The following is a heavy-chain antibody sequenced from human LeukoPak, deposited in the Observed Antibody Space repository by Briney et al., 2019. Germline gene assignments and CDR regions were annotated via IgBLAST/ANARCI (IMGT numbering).Heavy chain of an antibody. CDR3: ARAGTAVRLGMGFDS. Sequence: GGSLRLSCAASGFTFSSYAMHWVRQAPGKGLEWVSTMSARTSSSYRYYADSVKGRFTISRDNAENSLYLQMDSLRVEDTALYFCARAGTAVRLGMGFDSWGPGTQVTVSS. D-gene: IGHD6-19*01. V-gene: IGHV3-21*01. CDR2: MSARTSSSYR. CDR1: GFTFSSYA. J-gene: IGHJ4*01.